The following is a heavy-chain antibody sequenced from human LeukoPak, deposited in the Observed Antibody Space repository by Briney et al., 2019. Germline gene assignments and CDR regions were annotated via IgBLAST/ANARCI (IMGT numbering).Heavy chain of an antibody. CDR3: ARDYGSSISCYIN. CDR2: ISSSGSYI. Sequence: TGGSLRLSCAASGFTFSSYSMNWVRQAPGKGLEWVSSISSSGSYIYYSDSVQGRFTISRDNAKNSLYLQMNSLRAEDTAVYYCARDYGSSISCYINWGQGTLVTVSS. CDR1: GFTFSSYS. V-gene: IGHV3-21*01. J-gene: IGHJ4*02. D-gene: IGHD2-2*01.